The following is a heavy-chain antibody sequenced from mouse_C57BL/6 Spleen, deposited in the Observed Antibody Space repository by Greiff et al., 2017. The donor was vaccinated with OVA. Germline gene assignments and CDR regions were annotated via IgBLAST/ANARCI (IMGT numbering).Heavy chain of an antibody. CDR3: TRRDYDYDVLRRMDY. CDR1: GYTFTDYE. J-gene: IGHJ4*01. Sequence: QVQLQQSGAELVRPGASVTLSCKASGYTFTDYEMHWVKQTPVHGLEWIGAIDPETGGTAYNQKFKGKAILTADKSSSTAYMELRSLTSEDSAVYYCTRRDYDYDVLRRMDYWGQGTSVTVSS. CDR2: IDPETGGT. D-gene: IGHD2-4*01. V-gene: IGHV1-15*01.